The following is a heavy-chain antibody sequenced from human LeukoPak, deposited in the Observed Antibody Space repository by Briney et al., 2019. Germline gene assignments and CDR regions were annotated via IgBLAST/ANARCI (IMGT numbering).Heavy chain of an antibody. D-gene: IGHD6-13*01. Sequence: GASVKVSCKASGYTFTSYGISWVRQAPGQGLEWMEWISAYNGNTNYAQKLQGRVTMTTDTSTSTAYMELRSLRSDDTAVYYCASVSSSWYWDAFDIWGQGTMVTVSS. J-gene: IGHJ3*02. CDR1: GYTFTSYG. CDR3: ASVSSSWYWDAFDI. V-gene: IGHV1-18*01. CDR2: ISAYNGNT.